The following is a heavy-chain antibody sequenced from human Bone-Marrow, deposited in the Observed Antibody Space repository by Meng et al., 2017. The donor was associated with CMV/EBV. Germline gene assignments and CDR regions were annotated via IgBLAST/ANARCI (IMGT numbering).Heavy chain of an antibody. Sequence: WVRQPPGKGLEWIGYIYYSGSTYYNPSLKSRVTISVDTSKNQFSLKLSSVTAADTAVYYCARAGRIVVVTDAFDIWGQGTMVTVSS. D-gene: IGHD3-22*01. CDR2: IYYSGST. V-gene: IGHV4-30-4*08. CDR3: ARAGRIVVVTDAFDI. J-gene: IGHJ3*02.